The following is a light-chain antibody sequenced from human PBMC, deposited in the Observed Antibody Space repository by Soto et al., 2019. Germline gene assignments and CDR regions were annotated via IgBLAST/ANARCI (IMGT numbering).Light chain of an antibody. Sequence: QSVLAQPHSASGSPGQSVTFSCTGTSXDVGRYNYVSWYQQHPGKAPKLLIYGVTQRPSGVPDRFSGSKSGNTASLTVSGLQDEDEGYYYCSSYAGSNIYVFGTGTKVIVL. CDR2: GVT. V-gene: IGLV2-8*01. J-gene: IGLJ1*01. CDR3: SSYAGSNIYV. CDR1: SXDVGRYNY.